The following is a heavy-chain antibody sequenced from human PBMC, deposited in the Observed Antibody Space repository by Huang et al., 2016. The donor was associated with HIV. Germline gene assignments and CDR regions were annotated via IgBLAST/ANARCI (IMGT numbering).Heavy chain of an antibody. D-gene: IGHD6-6*01. CDR3: ARGRTRSSLYDSYYGLDV. Sequence: QVQLVQSGAEVKKPGSSVKVYCKASGGTFSTYAISWVRQAPGQGLEWMGGISPIFGTANYAQKCQGTVTSTADEFTSTAYRELSSLRSEDTALYYCARGRTRSSLYDSYYGLDVWGQGTTVTVSS. CDR2: ISPIFGTA. V-gene: IGHV1-69*01. J-gene: IGHJ6*02. CDR1: GGTFSTYA.